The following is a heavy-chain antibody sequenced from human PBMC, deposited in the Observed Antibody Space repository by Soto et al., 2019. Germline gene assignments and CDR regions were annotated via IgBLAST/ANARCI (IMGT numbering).Heavy chain of an antibody. V-gene: IGHV1-69*06. CDR1: GGTFSSYA. J-gene: IGHJ6*02. CDR2: IIPIFGTA. D-gene: IGHD6-13*01. CDR3: ARWYSSSGRNYYYYYGMDV. Sequence: SVKVSCKASGGTFSSYAISWVRQAPGQGLEWMGGIIPIFGTANYAQKFQGRVTITADKSTSTAYMELSSLRSEDTAVYYCARWYSSSGRNYYYYYGMDVWGQGTTVTVSS.